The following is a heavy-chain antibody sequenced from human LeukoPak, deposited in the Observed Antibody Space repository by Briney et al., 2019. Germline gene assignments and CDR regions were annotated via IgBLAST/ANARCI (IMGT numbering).Heavy chain of an antibody. D-gene: IGHD6-19*01. V-gene: IGHV3-73*01. CDR3: AKDPTHKYSSGWYGTHFDY. CDR1: GFTFSGSA. Sequence: GGSLRLSCAASGFTFSGSAMHWVRQASGKGLEWVGRIRSKANSYATAYAASVKGRFTISRDNSKNTLYLQMNSLRAEDTAVYYCAKDPTHKYSSGWYGTHFDYWGQGTLVTVSS. J-gene: IGHJ4*02. CDR2: IRSKANSYAT.